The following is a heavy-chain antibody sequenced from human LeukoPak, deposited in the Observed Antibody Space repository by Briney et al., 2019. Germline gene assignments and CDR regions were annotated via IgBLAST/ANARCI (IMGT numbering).Heavy chain of an antibody. Sequence: AAVKVSCKASGYTFTSYGISWVRQAPGQGLEWVGWISAYNGNTNYAQKLQGRVTMTTDTSTSTAYMELRSLRSDDTAVYYCAREEYVDNWFDPWGQGTLVTVSS. CDR3: AREEYVDNWFDP. V-gene: IGHV1-18*01. D-gene: IGHD2-2*01. CDR2: ISAYNGNT. CDR1: GYTFTSYG. J-gene: IGHJ5*02.